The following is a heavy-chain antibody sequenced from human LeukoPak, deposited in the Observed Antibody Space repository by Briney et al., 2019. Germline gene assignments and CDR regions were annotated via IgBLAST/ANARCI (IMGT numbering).Heavy chain of an antibody. D-gene: IGHD3-22*01. CDR3: ASEAQSVYDYRPLVDY. CDR2: ISSSSRYI. Sequence: GGSLRLSCAASGFTFSSYNMHWVRQAPGKGLEWVSSISSSSRYIYYADSVKARFTNSRDKAKNSLYLQTDRLRAEDTAAYYCASEAQSVYDYRPLVDYWGERTLVTVSS. V-gene: IGHV3-21*01. CDR1: GFTFSSYN. J-gene: IGHJ4*02.